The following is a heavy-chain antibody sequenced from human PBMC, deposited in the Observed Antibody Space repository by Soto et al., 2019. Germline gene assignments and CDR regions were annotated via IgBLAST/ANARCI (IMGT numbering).Heavy chain of an antibody. CDR3: ARHIVSNYYYYYGMDV. V-gene: IGHV5-51*01. CDR2: IYPGDSAT. J-gene: IGHJ6*01. CDR1: GYSFSSYW. D-gene: IGHD1-26*01. Sequence: PGQSLKISCKGSGYSFSSYWIGWVRQMPGKGLEWMGIIYPGDSATRYSPSFQGQVTISADKSISTAYLQWSSLKASDTAMYYCARHIVSNYYYYYGMDVWGQGTTGTVSS.